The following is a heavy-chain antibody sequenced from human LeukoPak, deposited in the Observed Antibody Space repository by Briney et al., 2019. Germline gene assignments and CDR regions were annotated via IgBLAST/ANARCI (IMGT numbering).Heavy chain of an antibody. J-gene: IGHJ6*02. Sequence: ASVKVSCKASGYTFTGYYMHWVRQAPGQGLEWMGWINPNSGGTNYAQKFQGRVTMTRDTSISTAYMELSRLRSDDTAVYYCAREGVATIGAGGYYYYGMDVWGQGTTVTVSS. CDR1: GYTFTGYY. CDR2: INPNSGGT. D-gene: IGHD5-12*01. V-gene: IGHV1-2*02. CDR3: AREGVATIGAGGYYYYGMDV.